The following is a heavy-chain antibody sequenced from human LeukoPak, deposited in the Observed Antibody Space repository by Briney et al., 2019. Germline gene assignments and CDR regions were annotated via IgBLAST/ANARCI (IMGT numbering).Heavy chain of an antibody. J-gene: IGHJ6*03. V-gene: IGHV1-3*03. CDR3: ARDSAKLWFGELSYYYYYMDV. Sequence: ASVKVSCKTSGYTFTSYTMHWVRQAPGQRLEWMGWINAGNGNTKYSQEFQGRVTITRDTSASTAYLELSSLRSEDMAVYYCARDSAKLWFGELSYYYYYMDVWGKGTTVTISS. D-gene: IGHD3-10*01. CDR1: GYTFTSYT. CDR2: INAGNGNT.